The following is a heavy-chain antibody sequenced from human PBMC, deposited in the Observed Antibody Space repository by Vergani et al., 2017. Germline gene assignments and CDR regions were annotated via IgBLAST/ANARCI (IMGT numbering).Heavy chain of an antibody. CDR2: ISAYNGNT. J-gene: IGHJ5*02. V-gene: IGHV1-18*01. CDR1: GYTFTSYG. Sequence: QVQLVQSGAEVKKPGASVKVSCKASGYTFTSYGISWVRPAPGQGLEWMGWISAYNGNTNYAQKLQGRVTMTPNTSTSTAYMELRSLRSDDTAVYYCASERCSSTSCLXFDPWGQGTLVTVSS. D-gene: IGHD2-2*01. CDR3: ASERCSSTSCLXFDP.